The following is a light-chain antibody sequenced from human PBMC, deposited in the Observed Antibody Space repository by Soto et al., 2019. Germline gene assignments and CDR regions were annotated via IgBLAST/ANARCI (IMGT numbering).Light chain of an antibody. CDR2: EAS. J-gene: IGKJ1*01. CDR1: QSVSSY. Sequence: EIVLTQSPATLSLSPGERATLSCRASQSVSSYLSWYQQKLGQAPRLLICEASDRATGIPARFSGSGSGTDFTLIISSLEPEDFAVYYCQQGSTWPWTFGQGTKVDIK. CDR3: QQGSTWPWT. V-gene: IGKV3-11*01.